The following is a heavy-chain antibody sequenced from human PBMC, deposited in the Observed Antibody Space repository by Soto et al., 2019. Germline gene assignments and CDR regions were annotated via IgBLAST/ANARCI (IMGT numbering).Heavy chain of an antibody. CDR1: GGTFSSYA. J-gene: IGHJ6*02. D-gene: IGHD6-19*01. V-gene: IGHV1-69*06. CDR2: IIPIFGTA. CDR3: ASRLDGMDV. Sequence: ASVKVSCKASGGTFSSYAISWARQAPGQGLEWMGGIIPIFGTANYAQKFQGRVTITADKSTSTAYMELSSLRSEDTAVYYCASRLDGMDVWGQGTTVTVSS.